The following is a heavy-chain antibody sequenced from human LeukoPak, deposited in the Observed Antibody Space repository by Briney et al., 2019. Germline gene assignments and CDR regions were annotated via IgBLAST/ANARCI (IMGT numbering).Heavy chain of an antibody. CDR1: GDSVSSNSAA. J-gene: IGHJ6*02. CDR3: ARDRAGIAVAGQTNYYYYGMDV. V-gene: IGHV6-1*01. CDR2: TYYRSKWYN. Sequence: SQTLSLTCDSTGDSVSSNSAAWNWIRQSPSRGLKWLGRTYYRSKWYNGYAVSVKSRITINPDTSKNQFSLQLNSVTPEDTAVYYCARDRAGIAVAGQTNYYYYGMDVWGQGTTVTVSS. D-gene: IGHD6-19*01.